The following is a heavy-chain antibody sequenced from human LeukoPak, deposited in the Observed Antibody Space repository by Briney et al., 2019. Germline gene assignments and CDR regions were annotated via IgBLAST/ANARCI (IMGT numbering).Heavy chain of an antibody. CDR2: IYYSGST. D-gene: IGHD3-22*01. V-gene: IGHV4-59*12. CDR3: APGNSGYYFV. CDR1: GGSISSYY. J-gene: IGHJ4*02. Sequence: SSETLSLTCTVSGGSISSYYWSWIRQPPGKGLEWIGYIYYSGSTNYNPSLKSRITISVYTSKNQFSLKLNSVTAADTAVYYCAPGNSGYYFVWGQGTLVTVSS.